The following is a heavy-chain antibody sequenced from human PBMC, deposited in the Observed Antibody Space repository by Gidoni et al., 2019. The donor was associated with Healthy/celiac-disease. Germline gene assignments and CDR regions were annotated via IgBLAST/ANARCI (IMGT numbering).Heavy chain of an antibody. Sequence: VVQPGRSLRLSCAASGFTFSSYGLHWFRQAPGKGLEWVAVICYDGSNKYYADSVKGRFTISRDNSKNTLYLQMNSRRAEDTAVYYCARDQHLAYCGGDCYFGFDPWGQGTLVTVSS. D-gene: IGHD2-21*01. V-gene: IGHV3-33*01. CDR3: ARDQHLAYCGGDCYFGFDP. CDR1: GFTFSSYG. J-gene: IGHJ5*02. CDR2: ICYDGSNK.